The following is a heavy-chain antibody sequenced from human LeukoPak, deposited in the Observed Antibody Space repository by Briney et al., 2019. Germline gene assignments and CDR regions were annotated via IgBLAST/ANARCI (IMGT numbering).Heavy chain of an antibody. J-gene: IGHJ4*02. CDR3: ALATKSTVDY. Sequence: VASVKVSCKATGGTFTSYYMHWVRQAPGQGLEWMGIINPSGGSTSYAQKFQGRVTMTRDTSTSTVYMELSSLRSEDTAVYYCALATKSTVDYWGQGTLVTVSS. V-gene: IGHV1-46*01. CDR2: INPSGGST. D-gene: IGHD5-12*01. CDR1: GGTFTSYY.